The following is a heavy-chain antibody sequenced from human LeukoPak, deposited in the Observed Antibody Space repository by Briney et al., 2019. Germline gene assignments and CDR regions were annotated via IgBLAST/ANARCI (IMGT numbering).Heavy chain of an antibody. CDR1: GFTFSSYA. J-gene: IGHJ4*02. Sequence: GGSLRLSCAASGFTFSSYAMSWVRQAPGKGLEWVSAISGSGGSTYCEDSVKGRFTISRDNSKNTLYLQMNSLRAEDTAVYYCAKLRWLQYYYFDYWGQGTLVTVSS. CDR2: ISGSGGST. V-gene: IGHV3-23*01. D-gene: IGHD5-24*01. CDR3: AKLRWLQYYYFDY.